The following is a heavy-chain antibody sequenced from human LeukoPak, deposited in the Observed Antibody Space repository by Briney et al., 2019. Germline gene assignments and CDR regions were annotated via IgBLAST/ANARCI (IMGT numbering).Heavy chain of an antibody. J-gene: IGHJ3*02. CDR1: GGSMSNFY. CDR3: ARISRYVSDHCQSSGYFDAFDI. Sequence: SETLSLTCTVSGGSMSNFYWSWVRQPAGKGLEWVGRIYSGGSTNYNPSLNIPLPMSVDTSNNQFSLRLRSATAADTAVYYCARISRYVSDHCQSSGYFDAFDIWGQGTIVAVSS. V-gene: IGHV4-4*07. CDR2: IYSGGST. D-gene: IGHD3-22*01.